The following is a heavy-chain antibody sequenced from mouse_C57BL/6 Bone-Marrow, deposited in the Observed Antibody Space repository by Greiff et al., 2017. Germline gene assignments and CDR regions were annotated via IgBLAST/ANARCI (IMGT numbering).Heavy chain of an antibody. CDR2: INPYNGGT. CDR1: GYTFTDYY. Sequence: EVQLQQSGPVLVKPGASVKMSCKASGYTFTDYYMNWVKQSHGKSLEWIGVINPYNGGTSYNQKFKGKATLTVDKSSSTAYMELNSLTSEDSAVYYCARDRDSSGYGRGFDYWGQGTTLTVSS. J-gene: IGHJ2*01. V-gene: IGHV1-19*01. D-gene: IGHD3-2*02. CDR3: ARDRDSSGYGRGFDY.